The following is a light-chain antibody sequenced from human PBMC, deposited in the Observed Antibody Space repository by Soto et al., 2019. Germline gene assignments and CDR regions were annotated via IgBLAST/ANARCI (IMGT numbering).Light chain of an antibody. CDR1: SSDVGSNT. J-gene: IGLJ1*01. CDR3: ATWADSLFGHV. CDR2: SND. V-gene: IGLV1-44*01. Sequence: QSVLTQPPSASATPGQRVTISCSGRSSDVGSNTVNWYQQFPGAAPKLLIYSNDQRPSGVPDRFSASKSGTSASLAISGLQSEDEAHYYCATWADSLFGHVFGTGTKVTVL.